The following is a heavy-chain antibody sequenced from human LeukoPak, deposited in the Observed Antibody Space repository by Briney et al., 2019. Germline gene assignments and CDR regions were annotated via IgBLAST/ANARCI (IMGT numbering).Heavy chain of an antibody. D-gene: IGHD4-17*01. CDR1: GFTFSSYS. CDR2: ISSSSSTI. J-gene: IGHJ4*02. CDR3: ARGGDTVTTDLDY. V-gene: IGHV3-48*01. Sequence: GGSLRLSCAASGFTFSSYSMNWVRQAPGKGLEWVSYISSSSSTIYYPDSVKGRFTISRDNAKNSLYLQMNSLRAEDTAVYYCARGGDTVTTDLDYWGQGTLVTVSS.